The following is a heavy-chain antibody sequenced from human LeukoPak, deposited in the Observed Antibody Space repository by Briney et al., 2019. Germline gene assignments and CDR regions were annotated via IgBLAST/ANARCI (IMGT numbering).Heavy chain of an antibody. D-gene: IGHD6-19*01. Sequence: ASVRVSCKASGSSLSIFGINWVRQAPGKGLEWMGWTSGHNGDTNYAQNVQGRVTMTTDTSTSTAYMELRSLRSDDTAVYYCASDHLSLGIAVAGLKWFDPWGQGTLVTVSS. CDR3: ASDHLSLGIAVAGLKWFDP. CDR2: TSGHNGDT. V-gene: IGHV1-18*01. CDR1: GSSLSIFG. J-gene: IGHJ5*02.